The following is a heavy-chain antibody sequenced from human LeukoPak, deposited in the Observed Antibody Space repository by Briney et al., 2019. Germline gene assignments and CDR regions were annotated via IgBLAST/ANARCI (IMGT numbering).Heavy chain of an antibody. J-gene: IGHJ3*02. V-gene: IGHV4-59*01. D-gene: IGHD6-6*01. CDR3: AREPNLVDFDT. CDR1: GGSINNYY. CDR2: VHYSGST. Sequence: SETLSLTCTVSGGSINNYYWSWIRQPPGKGLEWIGYVHYSGSTNYNPSLKSRVTISVDKSKYQFSLNLSSVTAADTAVYYCAREPNLVDFDTWGQGTMVTVSS.